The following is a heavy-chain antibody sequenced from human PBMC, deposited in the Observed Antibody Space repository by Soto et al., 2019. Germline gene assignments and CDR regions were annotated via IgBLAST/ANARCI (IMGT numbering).Heavy chain of an antibody. J-gene: IGHJ4*02. D-gene: IGHD6-13*01. V-gene: IGHV1-69*01. Sequence: QVQLVQSGAEVKKPGSSVKVSCKASGGTFSSYAISWVRQAPGQGLEWMGGIIPIFGTANYAQKFQGRVKITADESKSTAYMELSSLRSEDTAVYYCARDTLVGSSWYYQFDYWGQGTLVTVSS. CDR2: IIPIFGTA. CDR1: GGTFSSYA. CDR3: ARDTLVGSSWYYQFDY.